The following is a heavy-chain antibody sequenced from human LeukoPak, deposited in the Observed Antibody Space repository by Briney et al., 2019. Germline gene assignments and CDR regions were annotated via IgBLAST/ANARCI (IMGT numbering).Heavy chain of an antibody. V-gene: IGHV3-21*01. D-gene: IGHD6-13*01. Sequence: GSLRLSCAASGFTFSSYSMNWVRQAPGKGLEWVSSISSSSSYIYYADSVKGRFTISRDNAKNSLYLQMNSLRAEDTAVYYCARVGSSWYADYWGQGTLVTVSS. CDR2: ISSSSSYI. CDR3: ARVGSSWYADY. CDR1: GFTFSSYS. J-gene: IGHJ4*02.